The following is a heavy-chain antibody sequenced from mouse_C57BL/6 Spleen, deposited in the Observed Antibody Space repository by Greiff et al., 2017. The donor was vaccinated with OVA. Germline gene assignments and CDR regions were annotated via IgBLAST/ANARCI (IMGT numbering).Heavy chain of an antibody. V-gene: IGHV1-18*01. Sequence: EVQLQESGPELVKPGASVKIPCKASGYTFTDYNMDWVKQSHGKSLEWIGDINPNNGGTIYNQKFKGKATLTVDKSSSTAYMELRSLTSEDTAVYYCARFGWPPGDYAMDYWGQGTSVTVSS. D-gene: IGHD2-3*01. CDR3: ARFGWPPGDYAMDY. CDR2: INPNNGGT. CDR1: GYTFTDYN. J-gene: IGHJ4*01.